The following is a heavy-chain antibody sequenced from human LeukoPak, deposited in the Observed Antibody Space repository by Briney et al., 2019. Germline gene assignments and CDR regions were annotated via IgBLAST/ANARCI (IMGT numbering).Heavy chain of an antibody. CDR1: GFTFDDYA. D-gene: IGHD5-12*01. J-gene: IGHJ4*02. V-gene: IGHV3-9*01. CDR2: ICWNSGSI. Sequence: GGSLRLSCAASGFTFDDYAMHWVRQAPGKGLEWVSGICWNSGSIGYADSVKGRFTISRDNAKNSLYLQMNSLRAEDTALYYCAKDTLGISGYDFDYWGQGTLVTVSS. CDR3: AKDTLGISGYDFDY.